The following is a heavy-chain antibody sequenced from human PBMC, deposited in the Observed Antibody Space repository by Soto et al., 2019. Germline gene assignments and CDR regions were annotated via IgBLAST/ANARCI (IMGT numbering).Heavy chain of an antibody. D-gene: IGHD3-22*01. CDR1: GFTFSTYA. V-gene: IGHV3-23*01. CDR2: ISGGGVTT. CDR3: AKYDRFNEDGFNI. Sequence: GSLRLSCAASGFTFSTYAMSWFRQAPGKGLEWVSVISGGGVTTEYADSVKGRFTISRDNSKNTLYLQLNSLRAEDTAIYYCAKYDRFNEDGFNIWSQGTLVTVSS. J-gene: IGHJ3*02.